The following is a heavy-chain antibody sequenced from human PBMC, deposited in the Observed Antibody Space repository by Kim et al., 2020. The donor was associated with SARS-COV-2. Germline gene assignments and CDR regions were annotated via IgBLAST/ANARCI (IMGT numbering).Heavy chain of an antibody. D-gene: IGHD3-10*01. CDR1: GGSISSGGYY. CDR2: IYYSGST. J-gene: IGHJ6*03. Sequence: SETLSLTCTVSGGSISSGGYYWSWIRQHPGKGLEWIGYIYYSGSTYYNPSLKSRVTISVDTSKNQFSLKLSSVTAADTAVYYCASLGSGSGSNLFPHGSDYYYYMDVWGKGTTVTVSS. CDR3: ASLGSGSGSNLFPHGSDYYYYMDV. V-gene: IGHV4-31*03.